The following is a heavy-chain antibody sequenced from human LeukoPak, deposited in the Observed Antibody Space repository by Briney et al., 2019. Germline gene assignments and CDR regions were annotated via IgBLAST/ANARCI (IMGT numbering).Heavy chain of an antibody. D-gene: IGHD6-19*01. Sequence: SVKVSCKASGGTFSTNAISWVRQAPGQGLEWMGGLIPLFGSAHYAQKLQGRVTITTDESTSTAYMVLSSLRSDDTAIYYCARGGGPYESTGFFAGSFDYWGQGTLVTVSS. CDR3: ARGGGPYESTGFFAGSFDY. V-gene: IGHV1-69*05. CDR1: GGTFSTNA. CDR2: LIPLFGSA. J-gene: IGHJ4*02.